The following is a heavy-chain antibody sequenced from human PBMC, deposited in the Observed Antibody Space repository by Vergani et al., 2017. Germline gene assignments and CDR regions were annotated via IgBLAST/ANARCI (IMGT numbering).Heavy chain of an antibody. V-gene: IGHV4-39*01. CDR2: IYYSGST. J-gene: IGHJ3*02. CDR1: GGSISSSSYY. CDR3: AKTMIVVVSDAFDI. D-gene: IGHD3-22*01. Sequence: VQLQESGPGLVKPSETLSLTCTVSGGSISSSSYYWGWIRQPPGKGLEWIGSIYYSGSTYYNPSLKSRVTISVDTSKNQFSLKLSSVTAADTAVYYCAKTMIVVVSDAFDIWGQGTMVTVSS.